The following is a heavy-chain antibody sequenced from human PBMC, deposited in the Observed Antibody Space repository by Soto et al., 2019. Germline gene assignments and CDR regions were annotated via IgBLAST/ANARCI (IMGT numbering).Heavy chain of an antibody. J-gene: IGHJ5*02. Sequence: PSETLSLTCTVSGGSISSSSYYWGWIRQPPGKGLEWIGSIYYSGSTYYNPSLKSRVTISVDTSKNQFSLKLSSVTAADTAVYYCARLSRGRIMTWGQGTLVTVSS. V-gene: IGHV4-39*01. CDR1: GGSISSSSYY. CDR2: IYYSGST. D-gene: IGHD3-16*01. CDR3: ARLSRGRIMT.